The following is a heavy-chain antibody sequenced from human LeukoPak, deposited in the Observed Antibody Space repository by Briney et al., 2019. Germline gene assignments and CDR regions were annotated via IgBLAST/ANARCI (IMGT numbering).Heavy chain of an antibody. CDR1: EFTFSSYT. D-gene: IGHD3-22*01. J-gene: IGHJ4*02. CDR2: ISSSSSYI. Sequence: TGGSLRLSCAASEFTFSSYTMNWVRQAPGKGLEWVSSISSSSSYIYYADSVKGRFTISRDNAKNSLYLQMNSLRAEDTAVYYCARNGFDDSSGYSLRRFDYWGQGTLVTVSS. V-gene: IGHV3-21*01. CDR3: ARNGFDDSSGYSLRRFDY.